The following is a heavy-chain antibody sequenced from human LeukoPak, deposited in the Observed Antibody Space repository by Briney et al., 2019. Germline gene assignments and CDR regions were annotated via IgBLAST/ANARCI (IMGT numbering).Heavy chain of an antibody. V-gene: IGHV3-15*01. CDR1: GFTFTNAC. Sequence: GGSLRLSCAASGFTFTNACMNWVRQAPGRGLEWVGHIKSKTDGGTTTYAAPVKGRFTISRDDSKDTLYLQMNNLKTEDTAVYYCTTAYYYGSGSPDHWGQGTLFTVSS. J-gene: IGHJ4*02. D-gene: IGHD3-10*01. CDR2: IKSKTDGGTT. CDR3: TTAYYYGSGSPDH.